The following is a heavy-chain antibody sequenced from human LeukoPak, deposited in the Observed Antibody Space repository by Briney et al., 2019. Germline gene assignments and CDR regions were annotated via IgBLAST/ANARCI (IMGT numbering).Heavy chain of an antibody. J-gene: IGHJ4*02. D-gene: IGHD3-10*01. CDR3: ARSGGSGSFYYFDY. V-gene: IGHV4-59*01. Sequence: PSETLSLTCTLSGGSISSDYSSGIRQPPGKGLEWSGYIYYRGSTNYTPSLTSRVSISVDTSKNQFSLKLSSLSAGQRVAYSCARSGGSGSFYYFDYWGQGTLVTVSS. CDR1: GGSISSDY. CDR2: IYYRGST.